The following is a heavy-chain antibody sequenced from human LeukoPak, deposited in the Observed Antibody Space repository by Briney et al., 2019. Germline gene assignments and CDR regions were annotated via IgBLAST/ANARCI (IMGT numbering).Heavy chain of an antibody. V-gene: IGHV3-23*01. D-gene: IGHD5-24*01. J-gene: IGHJ4*02. CDR1: GFTFSSFS. CDR3: AKDEMATITGNFDF. Sequence: GGSLRLSCAASGFTFSSFSMIWVRQAPGKGLEWVSTISGSDVSTYYADSVKGRFTISGDNSKNTLYLQMNSLRAEDTAVYYCAKDEMATITGNFDFWGQGTLVTVSS. CDR2: ISGSDVST.